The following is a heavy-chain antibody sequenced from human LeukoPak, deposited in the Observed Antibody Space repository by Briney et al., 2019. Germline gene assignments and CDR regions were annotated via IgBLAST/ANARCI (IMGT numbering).Heavy chain of an antibody. CDR2: INTAGGT. D-gene: IGHD3-22*01. CDR1: GFRFRTYD. CDR3: AREAFTDATGYYFSPLDM. J-gene: IGHJ3*02. V-gene: IGHV3-13*01. Sequence: GGSLRLSCEASGFRFRTYDLHWVRQTAVKGLEWVSLINTAGGTFYSDSVRGRFTISRENAKNSFYLQMDSLTADDTAVYYCAREAFTDATGYYFSPLDMWGQGTMVTVSS.